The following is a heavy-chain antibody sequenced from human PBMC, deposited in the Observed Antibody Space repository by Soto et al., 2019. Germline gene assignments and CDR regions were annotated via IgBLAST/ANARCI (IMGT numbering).Heavy chain of an antibody. CDR2: INPNSGGT. V-gene: IGHV1-2*02. Sequence: ASVKVSCKASGYTFTGYYMHWVRQAPGQGLEWMGWINPNSGGTNYAQKFQGRVTMTRDTSISTAYMELSRLRSDDTAVYYCARGGVSDYGENYGMDVWGQGNTVTVSS. D-gene: IGHD4-17*01. CDR1: GYTFTGYY. CDR3: ARGGVSDYGENYGMDV. J-gene: IGHJ6*02.